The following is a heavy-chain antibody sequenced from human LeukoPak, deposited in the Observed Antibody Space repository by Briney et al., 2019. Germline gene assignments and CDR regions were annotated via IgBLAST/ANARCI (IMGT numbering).Heavy chain of an antibody. J-gene: IGHJ4*02. V-gene: IGHV3-7*01. CDR3: VREVAADFDY. CDR1: GFTFSSYW. D-gene: IGHD6-13*01. CDR2: IKQDGSEK. Sequence: PGGSLRLSCAASGFTFSSYWMSWVRQAPGKGLEWVANIKQDGSEKYYVDSVKGRFTISRDNAKNTLYLQIHSLRAEDTAVYYCVREVAADFDYWGQGTLVTVSS.